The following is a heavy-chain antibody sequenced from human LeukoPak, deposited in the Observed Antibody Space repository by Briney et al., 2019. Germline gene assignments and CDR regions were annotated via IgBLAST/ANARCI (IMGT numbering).Heavy chain of an antibody. J-gene: IGHJ4*02. CDR2: ISAYNGNT. Sequence: ASVKVSCKASGYTFTSYGISWVRQAPGQGLEWMGWISAYNGNTNYAQKLQGRVTMTTDTSTSTAYMELGSLRSDDTAVYYCARDRGEKATIFGVVEDYWGQGTLVTVSS. CDR3: ARDRGEKATIFGVVEDY. CDR1: GYTFTSYG. V-gene: IGHV1-18*01. D-gene: IGHD3-3*01.